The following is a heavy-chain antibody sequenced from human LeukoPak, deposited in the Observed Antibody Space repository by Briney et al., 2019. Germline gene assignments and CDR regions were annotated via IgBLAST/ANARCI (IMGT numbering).Heavy chain of an antibody. Sequence: ASVKVSCKASGYTFTSYGISWVRQAPGQGLEWMGWISAYNGNTNYAQKLQGRVTMTTDTSTSTAYMELRSLRSDDTAVYYCARDRQLRYFDWTSMNVWGKGTTVTISS. D-gene: IGHD3-9*01. CDR1: GYTFTSYG. J-gene: IGHJ6*03. CDR3: ARDRQLRYFDWTSMNV. V-gene: IGHV1-18*01. CDR2: ISAYNGNT.